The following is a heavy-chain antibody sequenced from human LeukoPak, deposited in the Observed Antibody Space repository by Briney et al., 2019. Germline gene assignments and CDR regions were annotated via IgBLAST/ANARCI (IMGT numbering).Heavy chain of an antibody. D-gene: IGHD7-27*01. CDR2: ISSGSRTI. Sequence: GGSLRLSCAASGFSFSSYSMNWVRQAPGRGLEWISYISSGSRTIFYADSVKGRFTISRDNAKNSLYLLMDSLRADDTAVYYCARESITGDRDFDYWGQGTLITVSS. CDR1: GFSFSSYS. J-gene: IGHJ4*02. CDR3: ARESITGDRDFDY. V-gene: IGHV3-48*01.